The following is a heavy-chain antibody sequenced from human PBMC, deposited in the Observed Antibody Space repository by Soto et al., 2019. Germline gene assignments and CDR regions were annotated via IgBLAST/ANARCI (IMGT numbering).Heavy chain of an antibody. V-gene: IGHV3-30-3*01. J-gene: IGHJ6*02. D-gene: IGHD5-12*01. CDR2: ISYDGSNK. CDR3: ARDYYRFNSGYGFSMDV. Sequence: QVQLVESGGGVXXXGXXLRLSCAASGFTFSSYAMHWVRQAPGKGLEWVAVISYDGSNKYYADSVKGRFTISRDNSKNTLYLQMNSLRAEDTAVYYCARDYYRFNSGYGFSMDVWGQGTTVTVSS. CDR1: GFTFSSYA.